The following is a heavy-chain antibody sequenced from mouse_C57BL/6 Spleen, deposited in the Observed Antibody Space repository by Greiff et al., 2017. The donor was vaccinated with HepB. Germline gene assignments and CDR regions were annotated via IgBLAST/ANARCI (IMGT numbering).Heavy chain of an antibody. CDR3: ARTVGSRSSGFAY. D-gene: IGHD1-1*01. CDR2: INPSNGGT. J-gene: IGHJ3*01. V-gene: IGHV1-42*01. Sequence: VQLQQSGPELVKPGASVKISCKASGYSFTGYYMNWVKQSPEKSLEWIGQINPSNGGTTYNQKFKAKATLTVDKSSSTAYMQLKSLTSEDSAVYYCARTVGSRSSGFAYWGQGTLVTVSS. CDR1: GYSFTGYY.